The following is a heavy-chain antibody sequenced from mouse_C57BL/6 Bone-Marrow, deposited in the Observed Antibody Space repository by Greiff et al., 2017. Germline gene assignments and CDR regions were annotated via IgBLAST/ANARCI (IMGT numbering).Heavy chain of an antibody. J-gene: IGHJ2*01. Sequence: QVQLQQSGAELVRPGTSVKVSCKASGYAFTNYLIEWVKQRPGQGLEWIGVINPGSGGTNYNEKFKGKATLTADKSSSTAYMQLSSLTSEDSAVYFWASFEITPDYWGKGTPLTVSP. V-gene: IGHV1-54*01. D-gene: IGHD2-4*01. CDR1: GYAFTNYL. CDR2: INPGSGGT. CDR3: ASFEITPDY.